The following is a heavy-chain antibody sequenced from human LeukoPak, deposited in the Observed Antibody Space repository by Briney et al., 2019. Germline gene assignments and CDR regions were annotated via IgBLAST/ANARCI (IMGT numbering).Heavy chain of an antibody. CDR3: ARGRWGGRYFDY. D-gene: IGHD3-16*01. V-gene: IGHV1-8*01. Sequence: ASVKVSCKASGYTFTSYDINWVRQATGQGLEWMGWMNPNSGNTGYAQKFQGRVTMTRNTSISTAYVELSSLRSEDTAVYYCARGRWGGRYFDYWGQGTLVTVSS. CDR2: MNPNSGNT. J-gene: IGHJ4*02. CDR1: GYTFTSYD.